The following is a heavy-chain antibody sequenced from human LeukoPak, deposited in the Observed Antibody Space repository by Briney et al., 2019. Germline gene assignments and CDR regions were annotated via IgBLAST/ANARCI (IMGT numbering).Heavy chain of an antibody. Sequence: GASVKVSCKASGGTFSSYAISWVRQAPGQGLEWMGGIIPIFGTANYAQKFQGRVTITTDESTSTAYMELSSLRSEDTAVYYCAKDLGPGGGYFDYWGQGTLVTVSS. CDR1: GGTFSSYA. CDR3: AKDLGPGGGYFDY. D-gene: IGHD3-10*01. J-gene: IGHJ4*02. CDR2: IIPIFGTA. V-gene: IGHV1-69*05.